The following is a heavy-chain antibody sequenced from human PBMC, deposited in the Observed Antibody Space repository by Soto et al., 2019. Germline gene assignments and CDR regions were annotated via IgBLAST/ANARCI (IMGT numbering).Heavy chain of an antibody. Sequence: ASVKVSCKASGYTFTSYDINWVRQATGQGLEWMGWMNPNSGNTGYAQKFQGRVTMTRNTSISTAYMELSSLRSEDTAVYYCARGGGTVTTNYYYGMDVWGQGTTVTVSS. J-gene: IGHJ6*02. CDR1: GYTFTSYD. CDR2: MNPNSGNT. D-gene: IGHD4-17*01. CDR3: ARGGGTVTTNYYYGMDV. V-gene: IGHV1-8*01.